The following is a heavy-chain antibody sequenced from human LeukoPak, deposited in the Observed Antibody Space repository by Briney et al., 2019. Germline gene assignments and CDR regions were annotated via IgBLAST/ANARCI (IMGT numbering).Heavy chain of an antibody. CDR3: ARGIEYSSSSDY. V-gene: IGHV1-8*03. CDR2: TNPNSGNT. D-gene: IGHD6-6*01. Sequence: AAVKVSCLASGYTFTSYDINWVRQATGQGVQWMGCTNPNSGNTDYAQKFQGRVTITRNTSLSTPYMELCSQRSASTAVCYCARGIEYSSSSDYWGQGTLVTVSS. CDR1: GYTFTSYD. J-gene: IGHJ4*02.